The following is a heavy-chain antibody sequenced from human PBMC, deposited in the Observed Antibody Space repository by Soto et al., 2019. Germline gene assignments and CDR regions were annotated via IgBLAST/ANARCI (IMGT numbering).Heavy chain of an antibody. V-gene: IGHV3-23*01. D-gene: IGHD3-16*01. CDR2: ISGSGGST. J-gene: IGHJ4*02. CDR1: GITLSSYA. CDR3: AKEGYDYIWGSFDY. Sequence: GESLKISCAASGITLSSYAMSWVRQAPGKGLEWVSAISGSGGSTYYADSVKGRVTISRDNSKNTLYVQMNSLRAEDTAVYYCAKEGYDYIWGSFDYWGQGTLVTVSS.